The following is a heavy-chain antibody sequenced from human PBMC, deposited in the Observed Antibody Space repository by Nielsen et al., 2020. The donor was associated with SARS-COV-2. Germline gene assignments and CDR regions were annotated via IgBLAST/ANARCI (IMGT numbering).Heavy chain of an antibody. V-gene: IGHV4-34*01. Sequence: ESLKISCVVSGFTISTYAMSWVRQPPGKGLEWIGEINHSGSTNYNPSLKSRVTISVDTSKNQFSLKLSSVTAADTAVYYCARGGDIGVYFDYWGQGTLVTVSS. J-gene: IGHJ4*02. CDR3: ARGGDIGVYFDY. CDR2: INHSGST. CDR1: GFTISTYA. D-gene: IGHD2-15*01.